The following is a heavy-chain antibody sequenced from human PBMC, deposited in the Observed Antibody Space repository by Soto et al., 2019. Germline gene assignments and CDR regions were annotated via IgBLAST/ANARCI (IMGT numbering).Heavy chain of an antibody. D-gene: IGHD1-26*01. Sequence: GGSLRLSCAASGFTFSIYAVSWVRQAPGKGLEWVSAISGSGGSTYYADSVKGRFTISRDNSKNTLYLQMNSLRAEDTAIYYCAKGLAVGVYGMDVWGQGTTVTAP. CDR1: GFTFSIYA. CDR2: ISGSGGST. CDR3: AKGLAVGVYGMDV. V-gene: IGHV3-23*01. J-gene: IGHJ6*02.